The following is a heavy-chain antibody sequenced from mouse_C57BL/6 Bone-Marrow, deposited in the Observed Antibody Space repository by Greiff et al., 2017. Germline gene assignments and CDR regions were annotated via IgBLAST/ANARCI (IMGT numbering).Heavy chain of an antibody. CDR3: ARGKIYYYGSSYVSWYFDV. D-gene: IGHD1-1*01. CDR2: INPSSGYT. V-gene: IGHV1-7*01. J-gene: IGHJ1*03. Sequence: QVQLKESGAELAKTGASVKLSCKASGYTFTSYWMHWVKQRPGQGLEWIGYINPSSGYTKYNQKFKDKATLTADKSSSTAYMQLSSLTYEDSAVYYCARGKIYYYGSSYVSWYFDVWGTGTTVTVSS. CDR1: GYTFTSYW.